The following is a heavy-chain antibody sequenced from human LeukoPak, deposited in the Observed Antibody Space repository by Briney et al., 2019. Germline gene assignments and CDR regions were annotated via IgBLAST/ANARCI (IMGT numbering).Heavy chain of an antibody. D-gene: IGHD6-13*01. J-gene: IGHJ2*01. Sequence: GSSVKVSCKASGGTFSSYAISWVRQAPGQGLEWMGGIIPIFGTANYAQKFQGRVTITTDESTSTAYMELSSLRSEDTAVYYCARDQPIIAAAGTTGLGVRYFDLWGRGTLVTVSS. CDR2: IIPIFGTA. CDR3: ARDQPIIAAAGTTGLGVRYFDL. V-gene: IGHV1-69*05. CDR1: GGTFSSYA.